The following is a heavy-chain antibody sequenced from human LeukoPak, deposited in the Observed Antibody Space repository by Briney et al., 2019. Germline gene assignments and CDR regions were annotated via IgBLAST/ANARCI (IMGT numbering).Heavy chain of an antibody. D-gene: IGHD5-12*01. J-gene: IGHJ4*02. CDR2: ISGSGATT. CDR3: AKGRRGYDSFDY. Sequence: GGSLRLSCAASGFTFNNYAMSWVRQAPGKGLEGVAAISGSGATTYYGDSVKGRFTISRDNSKNTLYLQMSSLRADDTAVYYCAKGRRGYDSFDYWGQGTLVIVSS. V-gene: IGHV3-23*01. CDR1: GFTFNNYA.